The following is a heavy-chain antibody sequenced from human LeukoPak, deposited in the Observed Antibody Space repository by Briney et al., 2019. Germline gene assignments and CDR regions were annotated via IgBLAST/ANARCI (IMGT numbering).Heavy chain of an antibody. CDR2: FDPKDGET. D-gene: IGHD5-18*01. V-gene: IGHV1-24*01. Sequence: ASVKVSCKASGYTLTELSMHWVRQAPGKGLEWMGGFDPKDGETIYAQKFQGRVTMTEDTSTDTAYMELSSLRSEDTAVYYCATPDSYGSHWGFDYWGQGTLVTVSS. J-gene: IGHJ4*02. CDR3: ATPDSYGSHWGFDY. CDR1: GYTLTELS.